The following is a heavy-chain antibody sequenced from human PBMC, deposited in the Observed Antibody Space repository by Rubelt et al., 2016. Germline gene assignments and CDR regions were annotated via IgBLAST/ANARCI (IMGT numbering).Heavy chain of an antibody. CDR2: IYYSGST. V-gene: IGHV4-59*01. D-gene: IGHD3-10*01. Sequence: IGYIYYSGSTNYNPSLKSRVTISVDTSKNQFSLKLSSVTAAGTAVYYCARERGYYGSGSYFDYWGQGTLVTVSS. J-gene: IGHJ4*02. CDR3: ARERGYYGSGSYFDY.